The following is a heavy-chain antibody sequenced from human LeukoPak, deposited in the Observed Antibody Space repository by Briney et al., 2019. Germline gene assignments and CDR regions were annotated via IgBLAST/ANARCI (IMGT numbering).Heavy chain of an antibody. CDR3: ARERTGGLWDCDY. V-gene: IGHV3-23*01. D-gene: IGHD1-1*01. CDR2: VSGSVGNT. Sequence: GGSLRLSCAASMYTFYLYATSWVRQGPGEGVEWVSGVSGSVGNTYYADSVKGRFTIFRDSTKNILNLQMNSMRAEDTAVYYCARERTGGLWDCDYWGQGTLVTVSS. CDR1: MYTFYLYA. J-gene: IGHJ4*02.